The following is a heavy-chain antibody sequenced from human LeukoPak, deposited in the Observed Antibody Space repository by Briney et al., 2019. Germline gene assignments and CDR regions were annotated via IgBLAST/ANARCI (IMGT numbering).Heavy chain of an antibody. D-gene: IGHD6-13*01. CDR3: ASELPGIAAAGTVDY. CDR1: GFTFSDYY. Sequence: GGSLRLSCAASGFTFSDYYMSWIRQAPGKGLGWVSYISSSGSTIYYADSVKGRFTISRDNAKNSLYLQMNSLRAEDTAVYYCASELPGIAAAGTVDYWGQGTLVTVSS. CDR2: ISSSGSTI. J-gene: IGHJ4*02. V-gene: IGHV3-11*01.